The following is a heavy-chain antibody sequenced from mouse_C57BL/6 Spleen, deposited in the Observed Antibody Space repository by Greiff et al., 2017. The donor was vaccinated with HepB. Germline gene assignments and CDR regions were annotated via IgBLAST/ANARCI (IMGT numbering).Heavy chain of an antibody. V-gene: IGHV1-80*01. CDR3: APNWDEDGYFDV. CDR2: IYPGDGDT. CDR1: GYAFSSYW. Sequence: QVQLKQSGAELVKPGASVKISCKASGYAFSSYWMNWVKQRPGKGLEWIGQIYPGDGDTNYNGKFKGKATLTADKSSSTAYMQLSSLTSEDSAVYFCAPNWDEDGYFDVWGTGTTVTVSS. D-gene: IGHD4-1*01. J-gene: IGHJ1*03.